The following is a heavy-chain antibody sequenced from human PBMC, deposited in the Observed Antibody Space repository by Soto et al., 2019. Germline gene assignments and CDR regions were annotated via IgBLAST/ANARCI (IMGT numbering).Heavy chain of an antibody. CDR3: ARVVQFYDSSGYSFYYFYY. D-gene: IGHD3-22*01. J-gene: IGHJ4*02. CDR1: GDSINSADYY. CDR2: IYYSRSD. V-gene: IGHV4-30-4*01. Sequence: SSETLSLTCTVSGDSINSADYYWSWLRQPPGEGLEWIGYIYYSRSDYYNPSLGRRATITIDTSRNQFSLNLMSVTAADTAVYYCARVVQFYDSSGYSFYYFYYWGQGARVT.